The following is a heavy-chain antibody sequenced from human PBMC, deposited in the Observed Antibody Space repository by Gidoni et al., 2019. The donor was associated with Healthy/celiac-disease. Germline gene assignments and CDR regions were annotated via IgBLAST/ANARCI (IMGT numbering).Heavy chain of an antibody. CDR2: IYYSGST. CDR3: ARSRSGYYLDY. D-gene: IGHD3-3*01. CDR1: GGSNSSSSYY. V-gene: IGHV4-39*01. Sequence: QLQLQESGLGLVMPSETLSLTCTVTGGSNSSSSYYWGWYRHPPGKGLEWNGSIYYSGSTYYNPSLKSRVTISVDTSKNQFSLKLSSVTAADTAVYYCARSRSGYYLDYWDQGTLVTVSS. J-gene: IGHJ4*02.